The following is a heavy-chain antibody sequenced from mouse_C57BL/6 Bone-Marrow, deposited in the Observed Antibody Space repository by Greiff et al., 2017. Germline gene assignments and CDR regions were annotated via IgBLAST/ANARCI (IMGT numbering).Heavy chain of an antibody. CDR2: IYPRSGNT. CDR1: GYTFTSYG. D-gene: IGHD1-1*01. V-gene: IGHV1-81*01. Sequence: VKLQESGAELARPGASVKLSCKASGYTFTSYGISWVKQRTGQGLEWIGEIYPRSGNTYYNEKFKGKATLTADKSSSTAYMELRSLTSEDSAVYFCARWVLRKAYWGQGTLVTVSA. J-gene: IGHJ3*01. CDR3: ARWVLRKAY.